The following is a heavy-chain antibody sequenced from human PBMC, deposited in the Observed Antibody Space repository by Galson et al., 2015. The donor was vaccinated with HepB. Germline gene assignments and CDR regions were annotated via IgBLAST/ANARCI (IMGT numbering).Heavy chain of an antibody. CDR1: GFTFSSYG. V-gene: IGHV3-30*18. J-gene: IGHJ6*02. CDR2: ISYDGSNK. D-gene: IGHD3-3*01. Sequence: SLRLSCAASGFTFSSYGMHWVRQAPGKGLEWVAAISYDGSNKYYADSVKGRFTIFRDNSKNTLYLQMNSLRAEDTAVYYCAKSRDTIFGVVIGLDVWGQGTTVTVSS. CDR3: AKSRDTIFGVVIGLDV.